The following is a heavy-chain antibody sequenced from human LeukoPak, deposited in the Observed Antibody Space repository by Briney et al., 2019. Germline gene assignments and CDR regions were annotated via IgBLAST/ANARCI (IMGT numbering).Heavy chain of an antibody. CDR1: GFTFSDYW. V-gene: IGHV3-7*01. Sequence: GGSLRLSCVGSGFTFSDYWMSWVRQAPGKGLEWVANIKQDGSEKDYVDALKGRFTISRDNAKNSLYLQMNSLRAEDTAVYYCAREGEGYGDKGYYYMDVWGKGTTVTVSS. CDR3: AREGEGYGDKGYYYMDV. J-gene: IGHJ6*03. D-gene: IGHD4-23*01. CDR2: IKQDGSEK.